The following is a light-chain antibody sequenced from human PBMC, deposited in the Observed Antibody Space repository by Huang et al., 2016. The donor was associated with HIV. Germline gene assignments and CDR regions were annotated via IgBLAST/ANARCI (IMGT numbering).Light chain of an antibody. J-gene: IGKJ2*01. CDR2: LAS. V-gene: IGKV4-1*01. CDR3: QQYYTIPYT. CDR1: QNILYSSKNRNY. Sequence: DIVMTQSPDSLAVSLGARATINCKSSQNILYSSKNRNYLAWYQQKPGQSPKLLIYLASTRETGVPDRFSGSGSGTDFTLTITDLQAEDVAVYYCQQYYTIPYTFGQGTKVEI.